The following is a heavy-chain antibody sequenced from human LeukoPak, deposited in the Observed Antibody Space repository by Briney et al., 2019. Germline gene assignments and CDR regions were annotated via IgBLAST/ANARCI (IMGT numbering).Heavy chain of an antibody. J-gene: IGHJ4*02. CDR3: AKDGEGVVVAATYFDY. D-gene: IGHD2-15*01. Sequence: PGRSLRLSCAASGFTFDDYAMHWVRQAPGKGLEWVSGISWNSGSIGYADSVKGRFTISRDNAKNSLYLQMNSLRAEDTALYYCAKDGEGVVVAATYFDYWGQGTLVTVSS. V-gene: IGHV3-9*01. CDR2: ISWNSGSI. CDR1: GFTFDDYA.